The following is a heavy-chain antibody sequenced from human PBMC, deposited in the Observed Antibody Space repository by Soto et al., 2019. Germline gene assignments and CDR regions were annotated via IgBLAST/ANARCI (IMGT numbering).Heavy chain of an antibody. Sequence: GGALRLSCTASGFTFSSYGMGWVRQAPGKGLQWVSTIRGDGGQTHYTDSVKGRFSISRDNSKNTVYLQMDSLRAEDTAMYFCARDVGLDSDDFFAYWGQGTQVTVSS. D-gene: IGHD3-9*01. J-gene: IGHJ4*02. CDR3: ARDVGLDSDDFFAY. CDR2: IRGDGGQT. CDR1: GFTFSSYG. V-gene: IGHV3-23*01.